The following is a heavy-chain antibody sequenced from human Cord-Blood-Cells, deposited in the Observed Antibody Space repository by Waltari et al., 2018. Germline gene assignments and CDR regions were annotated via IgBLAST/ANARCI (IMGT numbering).Heavy chain of an antibody. CDR3: TTDRVPYYYYGMDV. CDR1: GFTFSNAW. V-gene: IGHV3-15*01. CDR2: IKSKTDGGTT. J-gene: IGHJ6*02. D-gene: IGHD3-10*01. Sequence: EVQLVESGGGLVKPGGSLRLSCAASGFTFSNAWMSWVRQAPGKGLEWVGRIKSKTDGGTTDYAAPVKGRFTISRDDSKNTLYLQMNSLKTEDTAVYYCTTDRVPYYYYGMDVWGQGTTVTVSS.